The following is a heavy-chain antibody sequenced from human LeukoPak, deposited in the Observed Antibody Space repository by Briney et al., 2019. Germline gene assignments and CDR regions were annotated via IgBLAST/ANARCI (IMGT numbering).Heavy chain of an antibody. CDR2: IYYSGST. D-gene: IGHD3-16*01. Sequence: SETLSLTCTVSGGSISSYYWSWIRQPPGKGLEWIGYIYYSGSTNYNPSLNSRVTISVDTSKNQFSLKLSSVAAADTAVYYYARVIYDYAREAYYYYYMDVWGKGTTVTISS. CDR1: GGSISSYY. CDR3: ARVIYDYAREAYYYYYMDV. V-gene: IGHV4-59*01. J-gene: IGHJ6*03.